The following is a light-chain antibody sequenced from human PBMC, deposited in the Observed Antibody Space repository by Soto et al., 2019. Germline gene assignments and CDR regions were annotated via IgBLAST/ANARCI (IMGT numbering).Light chain of an antibody. CDR1: QGIRSY. CDR2: DAS. J-gene: IGKJ1*01. CDR3: QHYNSYWT. V-gene: IGKV1-5*01. Sequence: IRMTQSPSSLSASTGDRVTITCRASQGIRSYLAWYQQKPGKAPKLLIYDASSLESGVPSRFSGSGSGTEFTLTISSLQPDDFATYYCQHYNSYWTFGQGTKVDIK.